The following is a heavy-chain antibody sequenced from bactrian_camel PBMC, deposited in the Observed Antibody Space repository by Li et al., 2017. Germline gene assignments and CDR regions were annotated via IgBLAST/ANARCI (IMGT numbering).Heavy chain of an antibody. CDR2: MAPGGGRF. J-gene: IGHJ4*01. Sequence: HVQLVESGGGSVQAGGSLRLSCKTSEHTVATYFIGWFRQAPGKEREGVAVMAPGGGRFYYADSVKGRFTISPDNAKDTVYLQMNRLKPEETGLYYCAAGFTYWGQGTQVTVS. CDR3: AAGFTY. D-gene: IGHD2*01. V-gene: IGHV3-3*01. CDR1: EHTVATYF.